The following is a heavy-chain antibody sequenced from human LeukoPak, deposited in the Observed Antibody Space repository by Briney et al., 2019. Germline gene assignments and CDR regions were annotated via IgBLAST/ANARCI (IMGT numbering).Heavy chain of an antibody. CDR3: AKALAAAAGRRAATMGD. Sequence: ASVKVSCKASGYTFTGYYMHWVRQAPGQGLEWMGWINPNSGGTNYAQKFQGRVTMTRDMSTSTVYMELSSLRSEDTAVYYCAKALAAAAGRRAATMGDWGQGTLVTVSS. J-gene: IGHJ4*02. D-gene: IGHD6-13*01. CDR2: INPNSGGT. V-gene: IGHV1-2*02. CDR1: GYTFTGYY.